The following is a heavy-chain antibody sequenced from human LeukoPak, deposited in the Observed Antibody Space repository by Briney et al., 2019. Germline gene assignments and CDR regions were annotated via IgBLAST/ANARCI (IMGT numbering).Heavy chain of an antibody. V-gene: IGHV3-7*01. J-gene: IGHJ1*01. CDR1: GFNFMW. CDR3: ARESSGRSLNY. CDR2: INEDGTGK. D-gene: IGHD1-26*01. Sequence: GGSLRLSCAVSGFNFMWMSWVRLAPGKGLEWVANINEDGTGKYYVDSVKGRFTLSRDTAENSLYLQMNSLRAEDTGIYYCARESSGRSLNYWXXXTXVTVSS.